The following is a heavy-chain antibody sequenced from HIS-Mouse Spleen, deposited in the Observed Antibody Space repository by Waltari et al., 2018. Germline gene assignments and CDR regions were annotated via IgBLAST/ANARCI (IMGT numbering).Heavy chain of an antibody. V-gene: IGHV3-7*01. J-gene: IGHJ4*02. CDR1: GFTFSSYW. CDR2: IKPAGSDK. Sequence: EVQLVESGGGLVQPGGSLRLSCAASGFTFSSYWMSWVRQAPGSGRGLVANIKPAGSDKYYLDSVKGRFTISIDNAQNSLYLRMNSLRAEDTAVYYCARGTQLWLFDYWGQGTLVTVSS. CDR3: ARGTQLWLFDY. D-gene: IGHD5-18*01.